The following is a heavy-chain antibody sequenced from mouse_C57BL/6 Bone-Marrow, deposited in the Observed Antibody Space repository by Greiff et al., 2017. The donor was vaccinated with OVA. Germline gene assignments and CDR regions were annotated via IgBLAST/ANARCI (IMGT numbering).Heavy chain of an antibody. V-gene: IGHV6-6*01. CDR2: IRNKANNHAT. J-gene: IGHJ4*01. D-gene: IGHD2-5*01. Sequence: EVQVEESGGGLVQPGGSMKLSCAASGFTFSDAWMDWVRQSPEKGLEWVAEIRNKANNHATYYAESVKGRFTISRDDSKSSVYLQMNSLRAEDTGVDYCTSYSNYAYAMDYWGQGTSVTVSS. CDR1: GFTFSDAW. CDR3: TSYSNYAYAMDY.